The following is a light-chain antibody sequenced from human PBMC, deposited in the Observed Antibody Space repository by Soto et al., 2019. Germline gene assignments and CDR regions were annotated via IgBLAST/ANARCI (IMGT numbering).Light chain of an antibody. CDR2: ASD. V-gene: IGLV1-47*01. Sequence: QSVLTQPPSASGTPGQRVTISCSGGRSNIGSNYVYWYQQFPGTAPKLLIFASDQRPSGVPDRFSGSKSGTSASLAISGLRSEDEAEYYCAAWDDRMFGRLFGGGTKLTVL. J-gene: IGLJ3*02. CDR1: RSNIGSNY. CDR3: AAWDDRMFGRL.